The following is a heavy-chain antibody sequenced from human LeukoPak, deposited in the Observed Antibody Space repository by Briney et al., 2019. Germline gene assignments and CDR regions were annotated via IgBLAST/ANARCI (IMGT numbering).Heavy chain of an antibody. D-gene: IGHD6-13*01. J-gene: IGHJ4*02. CDR2: INPNSGGT. CDR3: ARVFSSSFKPDY. CDR1: GYTLTGYY. Sequence: ASVKVSCKASGYTLTGYYMHWVRQAPGQGLEWMGWINPNSGGTNYAQKFQGRVTMTRDTSISTAYMELSRLRSDDTAVYYCARVFSSSFKPDYWGQGTLVTVSS. V-gene: IGHV1-2*02.